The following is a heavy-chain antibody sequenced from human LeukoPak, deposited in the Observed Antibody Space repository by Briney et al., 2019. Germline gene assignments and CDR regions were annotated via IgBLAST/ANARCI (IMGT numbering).Heavy chain of an antibody. Sequence: GGSLRLSCAASGFTFSNAWMSWVRQAPGKGLEWVGRIKSKTDGGTTDYAAPVKGRFTISRDDSKNTLYLQMNSLKTEDTAVYYCTTAVSYYDFWSGYYTAYYYDGMDVWGQGTTVTVSS. D-gene: IGHD3-3*01. J-gene: IGHJ6*02. V-gene: IGHV3-15*01. CDR2: IKSKTDGGTT. CDR1: GFTFSNAW. CDR3: TTAVSYYDFWSGYYTAYYYDGMDV.